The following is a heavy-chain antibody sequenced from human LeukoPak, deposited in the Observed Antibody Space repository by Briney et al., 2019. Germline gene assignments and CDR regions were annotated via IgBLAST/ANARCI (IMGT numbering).Heavy chain of an antibody. CDR3: AKDGPPLLLWFGEPSASGYMDV. CDR1: GFSFSVYW. J-gene: IGHJ6*03. CDR2: IRADGSIT. D-gene: IGHD3-10*01. V-gene: IGHV3-74*01. Sequence: GGSLRLSCAASGFSFSVYWMRWVRQAPGKGPGWVSRIRADGSITDYADFVKGRFTISRDNSKNTLYLQMNSLRAEDTAVYYCAKDGPPLLLWFGEPSASGYMDVWGKGTTVTISS.